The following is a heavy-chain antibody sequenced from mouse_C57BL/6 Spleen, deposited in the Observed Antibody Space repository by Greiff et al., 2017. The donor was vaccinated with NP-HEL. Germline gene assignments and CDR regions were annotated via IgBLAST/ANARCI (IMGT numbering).Heavy chain of an antibody. V-gene: IGHV1-18*01. CDR2: INPNNGGT. CDR1: GYTFTDYN. D-gene: IGHD1-2*01. Sequence: EVKLMESGPELVKPGASVKIPCKASGYTFTDYNMDWVKQSHGKSLEWIGDINPNNGGTIYNQKFKGKATLTVDKSSSTAYMELRSLTSEDTAVYYCARALLRLYAMDYWGQGTSVTVSS. J-gene: IGHJ4*01. CDR3: ARALLRLYAMDY.